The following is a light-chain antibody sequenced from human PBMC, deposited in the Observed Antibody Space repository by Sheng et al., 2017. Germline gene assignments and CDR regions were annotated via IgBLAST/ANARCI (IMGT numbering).Light chain of an antibody. CDR2: DAS. V-gene: IGKV3-11*01. Sequence: EIVLTQSPATLSLSPGERATLSCRASQSVSRYLAWYQQKPGQAPRLLIYDASNRATGIPARFSGSGSGTDFTLTISRLEPEDFAVYYCQQYGSHGTFGQGTKVEIK. CDR1: QSVSRY. CDR3: QQYGSHGT. J-gene: IGKJ1*01.